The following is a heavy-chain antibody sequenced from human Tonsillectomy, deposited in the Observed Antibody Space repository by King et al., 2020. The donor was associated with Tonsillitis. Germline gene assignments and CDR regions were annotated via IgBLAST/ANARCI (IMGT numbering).Heavy chain of an antibody. CDR1: GFTFSSYG. CDR3: AREQGSYDSSGYRTGRYMDV. D-gene: IGHD3-22*01. Sequence: VQLVESGGGVVQPGRSLRLSCAASGFTFSSYGMHWVRQAPGKGLEWVAVIWYDGSNKYSADSVKGRFTISRDNSKNTLYLQMNSLRAEDTAVYYCAREQGSYDSSGYRTGRYMDVWGKGTTVTVSS. CDR2: IWYDGSNK. V-gene: IGHV3-33*08. J-gene: IGHJ6*03.